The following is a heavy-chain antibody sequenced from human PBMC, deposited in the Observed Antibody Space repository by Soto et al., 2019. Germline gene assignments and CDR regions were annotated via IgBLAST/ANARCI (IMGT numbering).Heavy chain of an antibody. Sequence: QVQLQESGPGLVKPSETLSLTCTVSGDSVSSGSYYWTWIRQPPGKGLEWIGYLYYTGTTNYNPSLKGRVSMSLDTSSNQFSLRLSSVAAAGTAFYFCARTFCSTTSCQAHGMDVWGQGTSVTVSS. CDR1: GDSVSSGSYY. J-gene: IGHJ6*02. CDR3: ARTFCSTTSCQAHGMDV. CDR2: LYYTGTT. V-gene: IGHV4-61*01. D-gene: IGHD2-2*01.